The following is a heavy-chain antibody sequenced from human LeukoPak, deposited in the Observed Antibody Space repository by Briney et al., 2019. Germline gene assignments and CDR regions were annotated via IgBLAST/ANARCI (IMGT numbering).Heavy chain of an antibody. CDR2: ISYDGSNK. J-gene: IGHJ3*02. CDR1: GFTFSSYG. CDR3: AKMRTPTAHSGDAFDI. Sequence: GGSLRLSCAASGFTFSSYGIHWVRQAPGNGLEWVAVISYDGSNKYYVDSVKGRFTISRDNSKNTLNLQMNSLRAEDTAVYYCAKMRTPTAHSGDAFDIWGQGTMVTVSS. D-gene: IGHD4-17*01. V-gene: IGHV3-30*18.